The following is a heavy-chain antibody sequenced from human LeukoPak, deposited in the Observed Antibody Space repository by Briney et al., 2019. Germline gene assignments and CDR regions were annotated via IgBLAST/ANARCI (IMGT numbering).Heavy chain of an antibody. J-gene: IGHJ3*02. Sequence: SETLSLTCTVSGYSISSGYYWGWIRQPPGKGLEWIGSIYHSGCTYYNPSLKSRVTISVDTSKNQFSLKLSSVTAADTAVYYCARRVRSGSYLIVFDIWGQGTMVTVSS. CDR3: ARRVRSGSYLIVFDI. D-gene: IGHD1-26*01. CDR1: GYSISSGYY. CDR2: IYHSGCT. V-gene: IGHV4-38-2*02.